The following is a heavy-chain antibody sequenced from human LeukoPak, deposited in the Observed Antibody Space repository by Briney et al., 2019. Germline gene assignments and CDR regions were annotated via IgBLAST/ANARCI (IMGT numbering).Heavy chain of an antibody. CDR1: GGSISSYY. V-gene: IGHV4-39*07. CDR3: AREGYSSGLNFDY. D-gene: IGHD6-19*01. CDR2: IYYSGST. Sequence: PSETLSLTCTVSGGSISSYYWGWIRQPPGKGLEWIGSIYYSGSTYYNPSLKSRVTISVDTSKNQFSLKLSSVTAADTAVYYCAREGYSSGLNFDYWGQGTLVTVSS. J-gene: IGHJ4*02.